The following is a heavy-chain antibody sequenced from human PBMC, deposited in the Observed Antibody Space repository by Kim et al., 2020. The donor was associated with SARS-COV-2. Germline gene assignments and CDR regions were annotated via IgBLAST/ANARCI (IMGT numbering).Heavy chain of an antibody. V-gene: IGHV3-73*01. CDR3: TRCHGTTKAFWDVFDV. D-gene: IGHD1-1*01. J-gene: IGHJ3*01. CDR1: GFTFSDSP. Sequence: GGSLRLSCAASGFTFSDSPIHWVRQASGKGLEWVGRIRSRVYSYATSYAVSGKGRFTISREDSENTAYLQMNGLKTEDTAVYYCTRCHGTTKAFWDVFDVWGQGTTVTVSS. CDR2: IRSRVYSYAT.